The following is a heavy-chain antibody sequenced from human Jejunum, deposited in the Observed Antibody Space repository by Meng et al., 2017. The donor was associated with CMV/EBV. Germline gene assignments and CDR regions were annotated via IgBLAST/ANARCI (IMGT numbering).Heavy chain of an antibody. V-gene: IGHV4-61*03. Sequence: CDGCVRNGSSYLSWIRQPPGNGLEFIGYIYYNGTTNYNPSLMRRVTISLATSQNHFSLKLTSVTAADTAVYYCARGTWAAAPSDYWGQGFLVTVSS. CDR2: IYYNGTT. D-gene: IGHD1-1*01. CDR3: ARGTWAAAPSDY. J-gene: IGHJ4*02. CDR1: DGCVRNGSSY.